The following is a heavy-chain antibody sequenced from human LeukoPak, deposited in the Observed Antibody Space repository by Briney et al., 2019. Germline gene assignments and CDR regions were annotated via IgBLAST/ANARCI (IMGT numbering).Heavy chain of an antibody. CDR2: INWNGGSI. CDR3: ARMAGAGYYFYMDV. J-gene: IGHJ6*03. Sequence: AGGSLRLSCAASGFTFDDHGMSWVRQAPGKGLEWVSGINWNGGSIGYADSVKGRFTISRDNAKNSLYLQMNSLRAEDTALYYCARMAGAGYYFYMDVWGKGTTVTVSS. D-gene: IGHD6-19*01. CDR1: GFTFDDHG. V-gene: IGHV3-20*04.